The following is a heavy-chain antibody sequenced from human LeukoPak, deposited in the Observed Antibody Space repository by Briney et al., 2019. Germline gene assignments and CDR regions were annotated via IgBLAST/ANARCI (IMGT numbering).Heavy chain of an antibody. D-gene: IGHD2-2*01. CDR1: GGSVSSGSYL. Sequence: SETLSLTCTVSGGSVSSGSYLWSWIRQPPGKGLEWIGYVYYTGSTNYNPSLKSRVTISVDTSKNQFSLKLSSVTAADTAVYYCAGGRDTFTIVVVPAASEDYWGQGTLVTVSS. CDR2: VYYTGST. J-gene: IGHJ4*02. CDR3: AGGRDTFTIVVVPAASEDY. V-gene: IGHV4-61*01.